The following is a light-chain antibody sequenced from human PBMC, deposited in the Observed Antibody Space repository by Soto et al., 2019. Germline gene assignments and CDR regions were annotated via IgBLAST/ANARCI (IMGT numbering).Light chain of an antibody. CDR3: QQYNNLPYT. Sequence: IVMTQYPATLPVSPGERDTLSCRATQRVSTNLAWYQQKPGQAPRLLIYAASSRATGVPARFSGSGSGTDFTLTIDRLQSEDFSLYYCQQYNNLPYTFGQGTRLEVK. CDR1: QRVSTN. V-gene: IGKV3-15*01. J-gene: IGKJ2*01. CDR2: AAS.